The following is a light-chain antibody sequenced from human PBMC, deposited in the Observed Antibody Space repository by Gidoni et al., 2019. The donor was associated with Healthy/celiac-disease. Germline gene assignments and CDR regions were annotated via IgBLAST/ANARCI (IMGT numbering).Light chain of an antibody. CDR2: AAS. J-gene: IGKJ1*01. CDR3: QQSYSNTWT. CDR1: QSISSY. V-gene: IGKV1-39*01. Sequence: DIHMTQSPSSLSASVGDRVTITCRAIQSISSYLNWYQQKPGKAPKLLIYAASSLQSGVPSRFSGSGSGTDFTLTISSLKPEDFATYYCQQSYSNTWTFGQGTKVEIK.